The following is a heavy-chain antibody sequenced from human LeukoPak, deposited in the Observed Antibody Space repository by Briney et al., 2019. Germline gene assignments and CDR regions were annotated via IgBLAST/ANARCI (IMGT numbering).Heavy chain of an antibody. V-gene: IGHV3-64*01. CDR2: INSNGGST. D-gene: IGHD5-18*01. J-gene: IGHJ4*02. Sequence: GGSLRLSCAASGFTFSSYGMHWVRQAQGKGLEYVSAINSNGGSTYYANSVKGRFTISRDNSKNTLYLQMGSLRAEDMAVYYCAREGSYGDSDYWGQGTLVAVSS. CDR1: GFTFSSYG. CDR3: AREGSYGDSDY.